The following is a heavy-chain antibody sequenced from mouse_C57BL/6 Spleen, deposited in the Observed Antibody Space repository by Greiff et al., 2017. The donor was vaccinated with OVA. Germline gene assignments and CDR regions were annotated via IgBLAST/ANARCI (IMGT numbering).Heavy chain of an antibody. J-gene: IGHJ3*01. D-gene: IGHD2-4*01. CDR1: GYTFTSYT. Sequence: QVQLQQSGAELARPGASVKMSCKASGYTFTSYTMHWVKQRPGQGLEWIGYINPSSGYTKYNQKFKDKATLTADKSSITAYMQLSSLTSDDSSVYYCASGVYYYDVFAYWGQGTLVTVSA. CDR2: INPSSGYT. CDR3: ASGVYYYDVFAY. V-gene: IGHV1-4*01.